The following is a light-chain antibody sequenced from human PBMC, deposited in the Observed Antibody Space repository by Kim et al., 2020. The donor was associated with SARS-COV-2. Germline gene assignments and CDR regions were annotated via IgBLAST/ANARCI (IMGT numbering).Light chain of an antibody. CDR2: DKN. CDR1: SLRSYY. J-gene: IGLJ3*02. Sequence: SSELTQDPAVSVALGQTVRITCQGDSLRSYYASWYQQKPGQAPVLVIYDKNNRPSGIPDRCSASGSGNTASLTITGAQAENEADYYCHSGDGSGNHRGVF. CDR3: HSGDGSGNHRGV. V-gene: IGLV3-19*01.